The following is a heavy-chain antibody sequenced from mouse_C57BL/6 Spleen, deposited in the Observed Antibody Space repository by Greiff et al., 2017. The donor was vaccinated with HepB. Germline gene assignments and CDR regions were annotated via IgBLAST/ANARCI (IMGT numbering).Heavy chain of an antibody. V-gene: IGHV1-81*01. CDR2: IYPRSGNT. CDR3: AESRNYAMDY. CDR1: GYTFTSYG. Sequence: VQGVESGAELARPGASVKLSCKASGYTFTSYGISWVKQRTGQGLEWIGEIYPRSGNTYYNEKFKGKATLTADKSSSTAYMELRSLTSEDSAVYFCAESRNYAMDYWGQGTSVTVSS. J-gene: IGHJ4*01.